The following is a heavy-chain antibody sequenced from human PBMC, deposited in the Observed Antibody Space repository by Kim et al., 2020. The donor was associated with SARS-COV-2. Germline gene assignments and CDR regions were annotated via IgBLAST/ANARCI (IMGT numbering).Heavy chain of an antibody. J-gene: IGHJ4*02. V-gene: IGHV1-58*01. CDR3: TAGAGGWRSLDF. CDR1: GFTFSSST. Sequence: SVKVSCKASGFTFSSSTVQWVRQARGQRLEWIGWIVVGSGDTNYAQKLQERVTINRDMSTSTAYMELSSLTSEDTAVYYCTAGAGGWRSLDFWGQGTLVTVSS. CDR2: IVVGSGDT. D-gene: IGHD5-12*01.